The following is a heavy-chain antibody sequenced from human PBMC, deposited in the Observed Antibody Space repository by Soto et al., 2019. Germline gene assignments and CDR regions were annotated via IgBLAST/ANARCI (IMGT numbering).Heavy chain of an antibody. Sequence: QVQLVESGGGVVQPGASLTLSCAASGFRFSGFGMHWVRQAPGKGLEWGAVISFDASEKFYVDSVKGRFSISRADSHSKVFLQMNSLRREDTGVYYCARDLGCYVHLWDKSNYWGQGTLVNVS. V-gene: IGHV3-30*04. CDR1: GFRFSGFG. CDR3: ARDLGCYVHLWDKSNY. CDR2: ISFDASEK. J-gene: IGHJ1*01. D-gene: IGHD1-26*01.